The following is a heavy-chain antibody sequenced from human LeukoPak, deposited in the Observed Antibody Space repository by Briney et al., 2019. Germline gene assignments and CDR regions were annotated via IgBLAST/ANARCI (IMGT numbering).Heavy chain of an antibody. CDR2: INPNSGGT. Sequence: GASVKVSCKASGYTFTDYYMHWVRQAPGQGPEWMGRINPNSGGTNYAQKFQGRVTMTRDTSISTAYMELSRLRSDDTAVYYCARDVNVIMLRGYSYGSVSWFDPWGQGTLVTVSS. D-gene: IGHD5-18*01. CDR3: ARDVNVIMLRGYSYGSVSWFDP. CDR1: GYTFTDYY. V-gene: IGHV1-2*06. J-gene: IGHJ5*02.